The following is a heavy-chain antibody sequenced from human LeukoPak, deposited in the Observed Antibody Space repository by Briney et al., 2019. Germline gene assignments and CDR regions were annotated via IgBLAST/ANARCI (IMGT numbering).Heavy chain of an antibody. CDR1: GYTFTGYY. D-gene: IGHD3-10*01. CDR3: ARDHYGYSSGSGFDC. Sequence: ASVKASCKASGYTFTGYYMHWVRQAPGQGLEWMGRINPNSGGTNYAQRFQGRVTMTRDTSISTAYMELSRLRSDDTAVYYCARDHYGYSSGSGFDCWGQGILVTVSS. J-gene: IGHJ4*02. V-gene: IGHV1-2*06. CDR2: INPNSGGT.